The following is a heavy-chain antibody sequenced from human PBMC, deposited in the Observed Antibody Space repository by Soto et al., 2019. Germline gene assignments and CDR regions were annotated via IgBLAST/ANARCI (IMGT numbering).Heavy chain of an antibody. CDR2: VYYSGSP. D-gene: IGHD3-9*01. J-gene: IGHJ4*02. V-gene: IGHV4-39*02. CDR3: GRLEGLATISYYFNY. Sequence: SVTLSLTCTVSAGSVSSSSYYWGWVRQPPRKGLEWIGSVYYSGSPYYNPSLESRVTISVDKSKNHFSLKLMSFPAADMAAYYCGRLEGLATISYYFNYWRQGALVTVSS. CDR1: AGSVSSSSYY.